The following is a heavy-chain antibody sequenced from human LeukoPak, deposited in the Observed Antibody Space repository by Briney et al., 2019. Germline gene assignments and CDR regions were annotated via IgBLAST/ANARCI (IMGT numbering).Heavy chain of an antibody. D-gene: IGHD3-22*01. CDR3: TIEDSSGYSGQIDY. CDR2: IKSKTDGGTT. J-gene: IGHJ4*02. CDR1: GFTFSNAW. Sequence: GGSLRLSCAAPGFTFSNAWMSWVRQAPGKGLEWVGRIKSKTDGGTTDYAAPVKGRFTISRDDSKNTLYLQMNSLKTEDTAVYYCTIEDSSGYSGQIDYWGQGTLVAVSS. V-gene: IGHV3-15*01.